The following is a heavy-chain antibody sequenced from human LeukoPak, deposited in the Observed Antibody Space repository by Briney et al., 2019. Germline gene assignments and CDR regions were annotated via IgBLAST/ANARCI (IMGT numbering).Heavy chain of an antibody. CDR1: GYSFTSYW. J-gene: IGHJ4*02. D-gene: IGHD3-22*01. Sequence: GESLKISCKGPGYSFTSYWIGWVRQMPGKGLEWMGIIYPGDSDTRYSPSFQGQVTISADKSISTAYLQWSSLKASDTAMYYCARINYYDSSGYSYYFDYWGQGTLVTVSS. CDR3: ARINYYDSSGYSYYFDY. V-gene: IGHV5-51*01. CDR2: IYPGDSDT.